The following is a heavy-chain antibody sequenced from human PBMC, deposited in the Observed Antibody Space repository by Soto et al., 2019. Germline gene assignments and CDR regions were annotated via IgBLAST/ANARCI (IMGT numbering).Heavy chain of an antibody. V-gene: IGHV4-61*01. Sequence: QVQLQESGPGLVKPSETLSLTCTVSGGSVSSGFYYWTWIRQSSGKGPEWIGYIYYSGTTSYNPSLKSRVTMSRDTSKNLFSLELSSVTAADTAVYYCARGRYSYGHFDFWGRGTLVTVSS. CDR1: GGSVSSGFYY. D-gene: IGHD5-18*01. J-gene: IGHJ4*02. CDR3: ARGRYSYGHFDF. CDR2: IYYSGTT.